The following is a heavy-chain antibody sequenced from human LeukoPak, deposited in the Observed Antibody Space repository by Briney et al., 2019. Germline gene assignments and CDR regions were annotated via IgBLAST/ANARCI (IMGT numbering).Heavy chain of an antibody. Sequence: WASVKVSCKASGYTFTSYYMHWVRQAPRQGLEWMGIITASGGSTSYAQKFQGRVTMTRDTSASTVYMELSSLRPDDMAVYYCARGRGTIGSNRDFYFYYYMDIWGNGTTVTVSS. CDR2: ITASGGST. D-gene: IGHD2-21*01. CDR3: ARGRGTIGSNRDFYFYYYMDI. J-gene: IGHJ6*03. CDR1: GYTFTSYY. V-gene: IGHV1-46*01.